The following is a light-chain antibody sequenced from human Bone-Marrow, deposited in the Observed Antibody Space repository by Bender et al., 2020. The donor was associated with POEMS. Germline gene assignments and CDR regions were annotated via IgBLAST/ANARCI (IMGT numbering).Light chain of an antibody. CDR1: NIGIKA. V-gene: IGLV3-21*03. CDR2: DDS. J-gene: IGLJ3*02. CDR3: QVWDSGSDHPV. Sequence: SYVLTQPPSVSVAPGKTAIITCGGNNIGIKAVHWYQQKPGQAPVLVVHDDSARPSGIPERISGSNSGNTATLTISRVEAGDEADYSCQVWDSGSDHPVFGGGTKLTVL.